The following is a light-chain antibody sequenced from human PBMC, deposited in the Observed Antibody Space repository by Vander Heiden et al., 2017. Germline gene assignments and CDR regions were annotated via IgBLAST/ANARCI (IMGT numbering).Light chain of an antibody. CDR1: QAIGSH. J-gene: IGKJ4*02. CDR3: QQSINSPLT. CDR2: DAS. Sequence: EIQMTQSPASLSVSAGDRTTISCRASQAIGSHVAWYQHKPGKVPKLLIHDASTLEIGIPSTFSGSGSGTEFTLTISSLQPEDFATYYCQQSINSPLTFGRGTKVEIK. V-gene: IGKV1-39*01.